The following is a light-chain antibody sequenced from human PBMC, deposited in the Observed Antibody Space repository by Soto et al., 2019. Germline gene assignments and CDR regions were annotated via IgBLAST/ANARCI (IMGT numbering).Light chain of an antibody. Sequence: DIPMTQSPSTLSASVGDRVTITCRASQSISSWLAWYQQKPGKAPKLLIYKASNLGSGVPSRFSGSGSVTEFTLTISSLQPDDFATYYCQQYNSYPYTFGQGTKLEIK. CDR2: KAS. J-gene: IGKJ2*01. V-gene: IGKV1-5*03. CDR1: QSISSW. CDR3: QQYNSYPYT.